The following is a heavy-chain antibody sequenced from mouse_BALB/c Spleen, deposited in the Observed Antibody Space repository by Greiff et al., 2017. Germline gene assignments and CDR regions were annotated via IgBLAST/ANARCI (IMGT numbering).Heavy chain of an antibody. CDR1: GYSITSDYA. V-gene: IGHV3-2*02. D-gene: IGHD2-1*01. CDR2: ISYSGST. CDR3: ARYGNEYYAMDD. J-gene: IGHJ4*01. Sequence: EVQLVESGPGLVKPSQSLSLTCTVTGYSITSDYAWNWIRQFPGNKLEWMGYISYSGSTSYNPSLKSRISITRDTSKNQFFLQLNSVTTEDTATYYCARYGNEYYAMDDWGQGTSVTVSS.